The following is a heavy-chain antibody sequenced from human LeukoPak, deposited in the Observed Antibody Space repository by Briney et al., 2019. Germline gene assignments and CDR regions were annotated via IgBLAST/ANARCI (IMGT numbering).Heavy chain of an antibody. V-gene: IGHV3-7*01. D-gene: IGHD1-7*01. CDR1: GFTFRNYW. Sequence: GGSLRLSCAASGFTFRNYWVNWVRQAPGKGLEWVANINEDGSEKYYVDSVKGRFTISRDNAKNSLYLQMNSLRDEDTAVYYCARDPDWNYVRAFDFWGQGTMVIVSS. J-gene: IGHJ3*01. CDR2: INEDGSEK. CDR3: ARDPDWNYVRAFDF.